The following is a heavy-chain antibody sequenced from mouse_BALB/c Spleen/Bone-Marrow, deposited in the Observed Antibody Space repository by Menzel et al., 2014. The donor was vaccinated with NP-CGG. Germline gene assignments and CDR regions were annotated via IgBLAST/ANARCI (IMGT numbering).Heavy chain of an antibody. CDR2: ISNGGSYT. D-gene: IGHD1-1*01. CDR1: GFTFSGYY. Sequence: EVKLMESGGGLMKPGGSLKLSCAASGFTFSGYYMYWVRQTPEKRLEWVATISNGGSYTYYPDSVKGRFTISRDNAKNNLYLQMSSLKSEDTAMYYCARDSLYYYGSSYGYFDVWGAGTTVTVSS. V-gene: IGHV5-4*02. J-gene: IGHJ1*01. CDR3: ARDSLYYYGSSYGYFDV.